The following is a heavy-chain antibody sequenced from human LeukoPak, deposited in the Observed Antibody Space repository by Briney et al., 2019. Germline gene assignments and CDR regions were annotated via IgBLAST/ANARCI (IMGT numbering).Heavy chain of an antibody. J-gene: IGHJ4*02. CDR3: VRRSIPVTTDYFDY. CDR1: GFTFSNYY. V-gene: IGHV3-74*01. Sequence: GGSLRLSCAASGFTFSNYYIHWVRQPSGKGLEWVSRIKSDGTNTNYADSVKGRFTISRDNAKNTAHLNINSLKLEATATYYFVRRSIPVTTDYFDYWGQGALVTVSS. CDR2: IKSDGTNT. D-gene: IGHD2-2*02.